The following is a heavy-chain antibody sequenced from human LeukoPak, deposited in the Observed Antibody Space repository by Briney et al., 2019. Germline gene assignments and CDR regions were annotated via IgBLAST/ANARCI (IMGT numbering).Heavy chain of an antibody. D-gene: IGHD4-17*01. Sequence: SETLSLTCTVSGGSISSYYWSWIRQPPGKGLEWIGYIYYSGSTNYNPSLKSRVTISVDTSKNLFSLKLSSVTAADTAVYYCARATRRDYGDYGDYWGQGTLVTVSS. CDR1: GGSISSYY. J-gene: IGHJ4*02. CDR2: IYYSGST. CDR3: ARATRRDYGDYGDY. V-gene: IGHV4-59*12.